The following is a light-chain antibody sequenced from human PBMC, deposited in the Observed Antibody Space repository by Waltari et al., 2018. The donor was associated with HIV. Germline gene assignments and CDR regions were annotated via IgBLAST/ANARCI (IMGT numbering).Light chain of an antibody. J-gene: IGLJ3*02. Sequence: QSVLPQPPSVSAAPGQKVTISCSGSTSIIGNTFVSWYQQFPGTATKLLIYDNNKRPSGIPDRFSGSRSGTSATLGITGLQTGDEAEYYCGTWDNSLSAWVFGGGTKVTVL. CDR2: DNN. CDR1: TSIIGNTF. CDR3: GTWDNSLSAWV. V-gene: IGLV1-51*01.